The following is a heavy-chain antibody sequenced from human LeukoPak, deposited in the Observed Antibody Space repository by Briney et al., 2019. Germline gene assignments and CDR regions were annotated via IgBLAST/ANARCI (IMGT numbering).Heavy chain of an antibody. V-gene: IGHV4-38-2*02. CDR3: ARDLGSSDY. D-gene: IGHD2-2*01. Sequence: SETLSLTCAVAGDSISSGYYWGWIRQPPGKGLEWIGSIYHSGSTYYNPSLKSRVTISVDTSKNQFSLKLSSVTAADTAVYYCARDLGSSDYWGQGTLVTVSS. CDR2: IYHSGST. J-gene: IGHJ4*02. CDR1: GDSISSGYY.